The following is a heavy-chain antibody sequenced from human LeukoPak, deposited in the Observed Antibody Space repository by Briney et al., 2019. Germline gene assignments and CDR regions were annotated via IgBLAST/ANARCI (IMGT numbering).Heavy chain of an antibody. J-gene: IGHJ6*02. CDR2: IFYSGST. CDR3: ARDRFASGRYASYYYYGMDV. D-gene: IGHD3-16*01. V-gene: IGHV4-30-4*01. Sequence: SETLSLTCTVSGGSISSGDYYWAWIRQPPGKGLEWIGYIFYSGSTYYNPSLESRVTISVDTSKNQFSLKLSSVTAADTAVYFCARDRFASGRYASYYYYGMDVWGQGTTVTVSS. CDR1: GGSISSGDYY.